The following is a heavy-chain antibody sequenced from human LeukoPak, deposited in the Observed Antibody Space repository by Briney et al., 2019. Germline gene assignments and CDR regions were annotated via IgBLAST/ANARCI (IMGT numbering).Heavy chain of an antibody. V-gene: IGHV3-48*03. D-gene: IGHD3-22*01. J-gene: IGHJ4*02. CDR3: ARIRADSSGYYYNYFDF. Sequence: GGSLRLSCVVSGFTYSIYEMNWVRQAPGKGLEWVSYISSGGGTIYYADSVKGRFTISRVNAKNSLYLQMNSLRAEDTAVYFCARIRADSSGYYYNYFDFWGQGTLVTVSS. CDR1: GFTYSIYE. CDR2: ISSGGGTI.